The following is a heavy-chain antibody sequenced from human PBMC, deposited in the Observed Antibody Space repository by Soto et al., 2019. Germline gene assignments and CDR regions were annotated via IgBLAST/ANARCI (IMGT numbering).Heavy chain of an antibody. CDR2: IYWDDDK. CDR1: GFSLSTSGAG. CDR3: AHRWGYYDSYWFDP. Sequence: QITLKESGPTLVKPSETLTPTCTFSGFSLSTSGAGVGWIRQPPGKALEWLALIYWDDDKRYSPSLKSRLTITKDTSKNQVVLTMTNMDPVDTATYYCAHRWGYYDSYWFDPWGQGTLVTVSS. V-gene: IGHV2-5*02. J-gene: IGHJ5*02. D-gene: IGHD3-22*01.